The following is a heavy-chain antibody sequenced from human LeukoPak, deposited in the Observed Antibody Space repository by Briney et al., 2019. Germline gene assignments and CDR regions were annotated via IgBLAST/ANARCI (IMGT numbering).Heavy chain of an antibody. V-gene: IGHV4-34*01. J-gene: IGHJ4*02. Sequence: SETLSLTCAVYGGSFSGYYWGWIRQPPGKGLEWIGEINHSGSTNYNPSLKSRVTISVDTSKNQSSLKLSSVTAADTAVYYCARGYSSGFAPIHFDYWGQGTLVTVSS. CDR2: INHSGST. D-gene: IGHD6-19*01. CDR3: ARGYSSGFAPIHFDY. CDR1: GGSFSGYY.